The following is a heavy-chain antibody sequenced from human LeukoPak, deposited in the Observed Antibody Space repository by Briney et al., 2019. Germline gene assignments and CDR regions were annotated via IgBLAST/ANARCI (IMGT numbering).Heavy chain of an antibody. V-gene: IGHV3-30*02. CDR3: ARENRHASGSFDAFDI. J-gene: IGHJ3*02. D-gene: IGHD3-22*01. Sequence: PGGSLRLSCAASGFTFSSYAMHWVRQAPGKGLEWVAFIRYDGSNKYYADSVKGRFTISRDNSKNTLYLQMNSLRAEDTAVYYCARENRHASGSFDAFDIWGQGTMVTVSS. CDR1: GFTFSSYA. CDR2: IRYDGSNK.